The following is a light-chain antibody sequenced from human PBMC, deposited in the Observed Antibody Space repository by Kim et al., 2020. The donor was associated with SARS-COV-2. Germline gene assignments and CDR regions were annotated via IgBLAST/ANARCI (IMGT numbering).Light chain of an antibody. Sequence: AFVGDRVTITCRASQGISSWLAWYQQKPGKAPNLLIYAASNLQSGVPSRFSGSGSGTDFTLTISRLQPEDSATYYCQQDNSVPWTFGQGTKVDIK. CDR1: QGISSW. CDR3: QQDNSVPWT. CDR2: AAS. V-gene: IGKV1-12*01. J-gene: IGKJ1*01.